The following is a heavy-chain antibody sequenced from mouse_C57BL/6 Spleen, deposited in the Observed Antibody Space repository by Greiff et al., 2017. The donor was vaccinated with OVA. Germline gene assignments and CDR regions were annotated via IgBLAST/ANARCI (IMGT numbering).Heavy chain of an antibody. CDR3: ARPPHYYGSSSDWYFDV. Sequence: QVQLQQSGPELVKPGASVKISCKASGYAFSSSWMNWVKQRPGKGLEWIGRLYPGDGDTNYNGKFKGEATLTADKSSSTAYMQLSSLTSEDSAVYFCARPPHYYGSSSDWYFDVWGTGTTVTVSS. D-gene: IGHD1-1*01. CDR2: LYPGDGDT. V-gene: IGHV1-82*01. J-gene: IGHJ1*03. CDR1: GYAFSSSW.